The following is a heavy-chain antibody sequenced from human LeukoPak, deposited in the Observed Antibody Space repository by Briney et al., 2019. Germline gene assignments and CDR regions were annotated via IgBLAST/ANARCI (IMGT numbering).Heavy chain of an antibody. J-gene: IGHJ4*02. D-gene: IGHD1-1*01. CDR2: KSYDGSNK. Sequence: GGSPRLSCAASGFTFSSYGMHWVRQAPGKGLEWVAVKSYDGSNKYYADSVKGRFTISRDNSKNTLYLQMNSLRAEDTAVYYCADNLSRWGQGTLVTVSS. CDR3: ADNLSR. CDR1: GFTFSSYG. V-gene: IGHV3-30*03.